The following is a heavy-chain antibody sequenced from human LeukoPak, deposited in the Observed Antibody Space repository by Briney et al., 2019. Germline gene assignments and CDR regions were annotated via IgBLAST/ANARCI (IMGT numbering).Heavy chain of an antibody. Sequence: ASVKVSCKASGGTFSSYAISWVRQAPGQGLEWMGGIIPIFGTANYAQKFQGRVTITRDTSASTAYMELSSLRSEDMAVYYCARGRGGSGSYYFDYWGQGTLVTVSS. V-gene: IGHV1-69*05. J-gene: IGHJ4*02. CDR3: ARGRGGSGSYYFDY. CDR1: GGTFSSYA. D-gene: IGHD1-26*01. CDR2: IIPIFGTA.